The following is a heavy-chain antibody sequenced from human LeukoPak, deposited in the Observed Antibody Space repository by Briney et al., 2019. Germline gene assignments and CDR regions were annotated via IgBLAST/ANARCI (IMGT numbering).Heavy chain of an antibody. CDR1: GYTFTSYD. D-gene: IGHD2-2*01. Sequence: ASVKVSCKASGYTFTSYDINWVRQAPGQGLEWMGWINPNSGGTNYAQKFQGWVTMTRDTSISTAYMELSRLRSDDTAVYYCARSTSGVVVPAAQQTFDYWGQGTLVTVSS. CDR3: ARSTSGVVVPAAQQTFDY. V-gene: IGHV1-2*04. J-gene: IGHJ4*02. CDR2: INPNSGGT.